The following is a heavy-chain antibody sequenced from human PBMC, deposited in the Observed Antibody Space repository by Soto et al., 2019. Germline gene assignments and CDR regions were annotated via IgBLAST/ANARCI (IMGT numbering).Heavy chain of an antibody. CDR2: IKQDGSEK. J-gene: IGHJ1*01. CDR3: ARVVGATPMDGYFQH. CDR1: GFTFSSYW. Sequence: GGPLRLSCAASGFTFSSYWMSWVRQAPGKGLEWVANIKQDGSEKYYVDSVKGRFTISRDNAKNSLYLQMNSLRAEDTAVYYCARVVGATPMDGYFQHWGQGTLVTVSS. D-gene: IGHD1-26*01. V-gene: IGHV3-7*02.